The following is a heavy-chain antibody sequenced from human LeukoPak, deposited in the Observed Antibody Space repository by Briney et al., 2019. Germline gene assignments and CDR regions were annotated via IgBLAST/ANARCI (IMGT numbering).Heavy chain of an antibody. D-gene: IGHD3-22*01. CDR3: ARQEHYYDSSGYYYH. CDR2: IYHSGST. Sequence: SETLSLTCAVSGYSISSGYYWGWIRQPPGKGLEWIGSIYHSGSTYYSPSLKSRVTISVDTSKNQFSLKLSSVTAADTAVYYCARQEHYYDSSGYYYHWGQGTLVTVSS. V-gene: IGHV4-38-2*01. J-gene: IGHJ5*02. CDR1: GYSISSGYY.